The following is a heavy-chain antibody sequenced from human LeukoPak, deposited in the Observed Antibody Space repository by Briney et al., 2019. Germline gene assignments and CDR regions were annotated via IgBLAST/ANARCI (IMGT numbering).Heavy chain of an antibody. J-gene: IGHJ4*02. Sequence: GGSLRLSCAASGFTVSNNYMAWVRQAPGKGLEWVAGISYDGNNTYYEDSVKGRFTISRVNSKNTLYLQMNSLRAEDTAVYYCARDPYDSSGYPMGYWGQGTLVTVSS. CDR2: ISYDGNNT. D-gene: IGHD3-22*01. V-gene: IGHV3-30-3*01. CDR1: GFTVSNNY. CDR3: ARDPYDSSGYPMGY.